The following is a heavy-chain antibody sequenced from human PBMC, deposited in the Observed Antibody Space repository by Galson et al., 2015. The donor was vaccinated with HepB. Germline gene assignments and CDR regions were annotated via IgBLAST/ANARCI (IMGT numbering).Heavy chain of an antibody. D-gene: IGHD1-26*01. J-gene: IGHJ4*02. V-gene: IGHV3-48*01. CDR3: TRIALSGSSWYFDY. CDR1: GFTFSSYT. Sequence: LRLSCAASGFTFSSYTMNWVRQAPGKGLEWISYISTTSDNKFSADSVKGRFIISRDNAKNLLYLQMNSLRAEDTAVYYSTRIALSGSSWYFDYWGQGSLVTVSS. CDR2: ISTTSDNK.